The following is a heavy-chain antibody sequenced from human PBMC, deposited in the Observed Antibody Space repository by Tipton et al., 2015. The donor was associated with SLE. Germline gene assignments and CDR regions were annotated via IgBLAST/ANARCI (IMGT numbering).Heavy chain of an antibody. CDR3: ARTFPYGGFDS. CDR1: GGSISRGSYY. J-gene: IGHJ5*01. D-gene: IGHD4-23*01. V-gene: IGHV4-61*01. CDR2: IHYSGST. Sequence: TLSLTCTVSGGSISRGSYYWSWIRQPPGKGLEWIGYIHYSGSTNYNPSLKSRVTISVDTSKNQFSLKLSSVTAADTAVYYCARTFPYGGFDSWGQGTLVTVSS.